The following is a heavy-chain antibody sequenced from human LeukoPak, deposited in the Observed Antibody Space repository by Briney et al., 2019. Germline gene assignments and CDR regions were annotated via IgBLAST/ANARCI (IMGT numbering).Heavy chain of an antibody. CDR3: ARDQYLSSGWYTSHYGMDV. D-gene: IGHD6-19*01. CDR2: IYYSGST. J-gene: IGHJ6*02. V-gene: IGHV4-59*01. CDR1: GGSISSYY. Sequence: SETLSLTCTVSGGSISSYYWSWIRQPPGKGLEWIGYIYYSGSTNYNPSLKSRVTISVDTSKNQFPLKLSSVTAADTAVYYCARDQYLSSGWYTSHYGMDVWGQGTTVTVSS.